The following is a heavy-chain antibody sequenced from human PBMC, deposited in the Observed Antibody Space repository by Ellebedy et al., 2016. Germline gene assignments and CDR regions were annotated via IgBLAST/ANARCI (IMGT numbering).Heavy chain of an antibody. V-gene: IGHV3-21*01. CDR1: GFTISPYT. J-gene: IGHJ6*03. Sequence: GGSLRLXXAASGFTISPYTMTWVRQAPGKGLEWVSCISSSSSYIYNADSVKGRFTISRDNAKNSLYLQMNSLRVEDTAVYYCARLPCGGDCYYMDVWGKGTTVTVSS. CDR3: ARLPCGGDCYYMDV. CDR2: ISSSSSYI. D-gene: IGHD2-21*01.